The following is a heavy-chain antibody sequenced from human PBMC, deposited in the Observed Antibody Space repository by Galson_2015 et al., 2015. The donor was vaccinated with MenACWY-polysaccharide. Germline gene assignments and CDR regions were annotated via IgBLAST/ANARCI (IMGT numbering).Heavy chain of an antibody. V-gene: IGHV3-23*01. CDR3: AKYEGGGYHAFDI. CDR1: GFTFSSYA. Sequence: SLRLSCAASGFTFSSYAMSWVRQAPGKGLEWVSAISGSGGSTYYADSVKGRFTISRDNSKNTLYLQMNSLRAEDTAVYYCAKYEGGGYHAFDIWGQGTMVTVSS. CDR2: ISGSGGST. J-gene: IGHJ3*02. D-gene: IGHD3-16*02.